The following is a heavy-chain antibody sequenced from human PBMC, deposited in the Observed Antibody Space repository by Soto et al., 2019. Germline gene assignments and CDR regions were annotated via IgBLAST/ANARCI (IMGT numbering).Heavy chain of an antibody. V-gene: IGHV3-74*01. J-gene: IGHJ3*02. D-gene: IGHD3-3*01. Sequence: GALRLSCAASGFTFSSYWMHWVRQAPGKGLVWVSRINSDGSSTSYADSVKGRFTISRDNAKNTLYLQMNSLRAEDTAVYYCASINRYYDFWSGPDAFDIWGQGTMVTVSS. CDR3: ASINRYYDFWSGPDAFDI. CDR2: INSDGSST. CDR1: GFTFSSYW.